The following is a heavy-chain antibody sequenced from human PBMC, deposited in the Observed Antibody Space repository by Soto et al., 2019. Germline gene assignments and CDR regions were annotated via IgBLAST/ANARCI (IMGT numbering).Heavy chain of an antibody. CDR2: IYSGGGT. J-gene: IGHJ4*02. D-gene: IGHD2-2*01. CDR3: ALSTSWPGYFDY. V-gene: IGHV3-66*01. CDR1: GFTVSSNY. Sequence: EVQLVDSGGGLVQPGGSLRLSCAASGFTVSSNYMSWVRQAPGKGLEGVSVIYSGGGTYYADSVKGRFISSRDISTNTVYLQMNTLRAEDSAVYYCALSTSWPGYFDYWGQGTLVTVSS.